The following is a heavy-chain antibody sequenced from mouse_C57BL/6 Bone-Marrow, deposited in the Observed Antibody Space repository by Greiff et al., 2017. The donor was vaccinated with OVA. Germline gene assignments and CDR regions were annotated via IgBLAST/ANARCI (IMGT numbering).Heavy chain of an antibody. CDR2: IYPGNSDT. Sequence: VQLQQSGTVLARPGASVKMSCKTSGYTFTSYWMHWVKQRPGQGLEWIGAIYPGNSDTSYNQKFKGKAKLTAVTSASTAYMELSSLTNEDSAVYYCTRDYYGSSYGEYYFDYWGQGTTLTVSS. V-gene: IGHV1-5*01. D-gene: IGHD1-1*01. CDR1: GYTFTSYW. CDR3: TRDYYGSSYGEYYFDY. J-gene: IGHJ2*01.